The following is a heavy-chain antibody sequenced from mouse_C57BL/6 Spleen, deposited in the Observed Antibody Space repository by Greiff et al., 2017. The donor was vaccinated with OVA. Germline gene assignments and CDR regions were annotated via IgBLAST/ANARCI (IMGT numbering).Heavy chain of an antibody. CDR2: FYPGSGSI. CDR1: GYTFTEYT. CDR3: ARHENYYGSSYVDWYFDV. J-gene: IGHJ1*03. D-gene: IGHD1-1*01. Sequence: VQRVESGAELVKPGASVKLSCKASGYTFTEYTIHWVKQRSGQGLEWIGWFYPGSGSIKYNEKFKDKATLTADKSSSTVYMELSRLTSEDSAVYFCARHENYYGSSYVDWYFDVWGTGTTVTVSS. V-gene: IGHV1-62-2*01.